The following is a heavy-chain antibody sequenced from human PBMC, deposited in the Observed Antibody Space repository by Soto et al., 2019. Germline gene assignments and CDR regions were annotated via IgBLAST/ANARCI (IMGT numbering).Heavy chain of an antibody. CDR2: IQTVHGDT. CDR3: ARDRGVIAVSGHYYFDF. Sequence: QVQLVQSGAEVKKPGASVKVSCEASGYTFTNSAIHWVRQAPGQSLECMGWIQTVHGDTKYSQKLQGRLTMTRDTSASTAYMELSSLRTEDMAVYYCARDRGVIAVSGHYYFDFWGQGTLVTVSS. V-gene: IGHV1-3*04. CDR1: GYTFTNSA. D-gene: IGHD6-19*01. J-gene: IGHJ4*02.